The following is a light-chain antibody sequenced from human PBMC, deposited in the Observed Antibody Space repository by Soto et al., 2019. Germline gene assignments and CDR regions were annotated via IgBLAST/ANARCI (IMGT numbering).Light chain of an antibody. J-gene: IGLJ1*01. V-gene: IGLV2-14*01. CDR1: SSDVGGYNY. CDR3: SLYTPSNTRQIV. CDR2: DVS. Sequence: QSALTQPASVSGSPGQSITISCTGTSSDVGGYNYVSWYQQHPGKAPKFMIYDVSNRPSGVSNRFSGSKSDNTATLTISGLQAEDEADYYCSLYTPSNTRQIVFGTGTKLTVL.